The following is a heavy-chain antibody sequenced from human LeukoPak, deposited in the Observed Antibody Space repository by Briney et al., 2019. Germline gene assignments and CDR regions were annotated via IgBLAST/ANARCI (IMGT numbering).Heavy chain of an antibody. V-gene: IGHV5-10-1*01. Sequence: GESLKISCKGSGYSFTSYWISWVRQMPGKGLEWMGRIDPSDSYTNYSPSFQGHVTISADKSISTAYLQWSSLKASDTAMYYCARQLKRNYYDSSGFDYWGQGTLVTVSS. CDR3: ARQLKRNYYDSSGFDY. J-gene: IGHJ4*02. CDR1: GYSFTSYW. D-gene: IGHD3-22*01. CDR2: IDPSDSYT.